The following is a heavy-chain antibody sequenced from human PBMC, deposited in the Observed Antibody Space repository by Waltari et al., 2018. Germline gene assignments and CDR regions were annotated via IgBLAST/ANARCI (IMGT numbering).Heavy chain of an antibody. CDR3: ARATGNCSGANCYGWYFDL. CDR2: VYHSGST. D-gene: IGHD2-15*01. J-gene: IGHJ2*01. V-gene: IGHV4-38-2*02. CDR1: GYSISSGFY. Sequence: QVQLQESGPGLVKPSETLSLTCTVSGYSISSGFYWGWIRQPTGTGLEWIGSVYHSGSTYYNPSLKSRVTISVDTSKNQFSLRLTSVTAADTAVYYCARATGNCSGANCYGWYFDLWGRGTLVTVSS.